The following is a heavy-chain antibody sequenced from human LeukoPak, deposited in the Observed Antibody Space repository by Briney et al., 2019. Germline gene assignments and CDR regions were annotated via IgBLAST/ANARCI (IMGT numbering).Heavy chain of an antibody. CDR3: ARKARYCSGGSCYVTEDY. V-gene: IGHV3-48*03. CDR1: GFTFSSYE. Sequence: GGSLRLSCAASGFTFSSYEMNWVRQAPGKGLEWVSYISSSGSTIYYADSVKGRFTISRDNAKNSLYLQMNSLRAEDTAVYYCARKARYCSGGSCYVTEDYWGQGTLVTVSS. D-gene: IGHD2-15*01. CDR2: ISSSGSTI. J-gene: IGHJ4*02.